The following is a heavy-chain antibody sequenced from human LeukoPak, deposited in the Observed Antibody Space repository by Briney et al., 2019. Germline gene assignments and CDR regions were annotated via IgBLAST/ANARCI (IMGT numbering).Heavy chain of an antibody. V-gene: IGHV1-69*05. CDR1: GGTFISYA. J-gene: IGHJ5*02. CDR2: IIPIFGTA. D-gene: IGHD1-26*01. CDR3: ARGPKSLAYSGSYPA. Sequence: SSVKVSCKASGGTFISYAISWVRQAPGQGLEWMGGIIPIFGTANYAQKFQGRVTITTDESTSTAYMELSSLRSEDTAVYYCARGPKSLAYSGSYPAWGQGTLVTVSS.